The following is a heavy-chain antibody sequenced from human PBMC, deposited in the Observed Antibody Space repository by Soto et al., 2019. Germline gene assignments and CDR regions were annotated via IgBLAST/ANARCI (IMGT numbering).Heavy chain of an antibody. V-gene: IGHV1-69*06. CDR2: IIPIFGTA. J-gene: IGHJ5*02. Sequence: QVQLVQSGAEVKKPGSSVKVSCKASGGTFSSYAISWVRQAPGQGLEWMGWIIPIFGTANYAQKFQGRVTITADKSTITADMELSSLRSEDTAVYYCARGRDESDYCSGGSCYSGYNWFDPWGKGTLVTVSS. CDR1: GGTFSSYA. CDR3: ARGRDESDYCSGGSCYSGYNWFDP. D-gene: IGHD2-15*01.